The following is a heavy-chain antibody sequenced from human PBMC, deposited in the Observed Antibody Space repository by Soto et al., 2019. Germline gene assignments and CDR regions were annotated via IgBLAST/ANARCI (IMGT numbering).Heavy chain of an antibody. CDR1: GYTLTELS. CDR2: FDTEDGET. Sequence: ASVKVSCKVPGYTLTELSMHWVRQAPGKGLGWMGGFDTEDGETIYAQKFQGRVTMTEDTSTDTAYMELSSLRSEDTAVYYCATYATMITFGGVIDNDAFDIWGQGTMVTVSS. V-gene: IGHV1-24*01. CDR3: ATYATMITFGGVIDNDAFDI. J-gene: IGHJ3*02. D-gene: IGHD3-16*02.